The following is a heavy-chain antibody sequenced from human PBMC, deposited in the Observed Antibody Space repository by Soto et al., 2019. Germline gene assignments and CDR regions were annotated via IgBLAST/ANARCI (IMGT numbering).Heavy chain of an antibody. D-gene: IGHD2-2*01. CDR3: ARDEIVVVPAAMDYYIMDV. V-gene: IGHV1-18*01. CDR1: GYTFTTYG. J-gene: IGHJ6*02. CDR2: INPYNGNT. Sequence: ASVKVSCKASGYTFTTYGISWVRQAPGQGLEWMGWINPYNGNTRYPQKVQGRVTMTTDTSTSTAYMELRSLTSDDTAVYYCARDEIVVVPAAMDYYIMDVWGQGTTVTVSS.